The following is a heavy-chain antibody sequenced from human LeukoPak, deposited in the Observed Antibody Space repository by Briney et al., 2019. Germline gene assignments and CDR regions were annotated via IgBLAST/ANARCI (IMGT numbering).Heavy chain of an antibody. D-gene: IGHD3-9*01. CDR1: GFTLSTYG. V-gene: IGHV3-33*01. J-gene: IGHJ4*02. CDR3: ARAGGYDILTGYDHNYFDY. CDR2: IWYDGSNK. Sequence: AGALRLSRAASGFTLSTYGMHWVRQAPGKGLEWVAVIWYDGSNKYYADSVKGRFTISRDNSKNTLYLQMNSLRAEDTAVYYCARAGGYDILTGYDHNYFDYWGQGTLVTVSS.